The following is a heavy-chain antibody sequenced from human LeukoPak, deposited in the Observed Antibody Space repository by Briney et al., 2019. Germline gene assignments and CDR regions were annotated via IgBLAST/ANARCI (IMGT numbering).Heavy chain of an antibody. Sequence: GSLILSCAASGNYWMHWVRQAPEKGLVWVSHINSDGSWTSYADSVKGRFTISKDNAKNTVYLQMNSLRAEDTAIYYCARDVPLMGASKTRYFDYWGQGTLVTVSS. CDR3: ARDVPLMGASKTRYFDY. J-gene: IGHJ4*02. V-gene: IGHV3-74*01. CDR1: GNYW. D-gene: IGHD1-26*01. CDR2: INSDGSWT.